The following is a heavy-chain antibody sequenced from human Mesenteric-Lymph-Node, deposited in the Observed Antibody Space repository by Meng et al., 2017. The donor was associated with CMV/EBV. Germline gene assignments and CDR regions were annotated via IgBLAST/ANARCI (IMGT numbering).Heavy chain of an antibody. Sequence: ASVKVSCKASGYTFTDYFMHWVRQAPGQGLEWMAWINPKNGVTNYAQKFQGRVTMTRDTSISTAYMELSRLRSDDTAVYYCARDSYSSSWYGYYGMDVWGQGTTVTVSS. D-gene: IGHD6-13*01. CDR2: INPKNGVT. J-gene: IGHJ6*02. CDR3: ARDSYSSSWYGYYGMDV. V-gene: IGHV1-2*02. CDR1: GYTFTDYF.